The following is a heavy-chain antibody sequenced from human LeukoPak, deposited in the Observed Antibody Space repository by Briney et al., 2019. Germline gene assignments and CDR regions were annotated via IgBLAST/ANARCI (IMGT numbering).Heavy chain of an antibody. V-gene: IGHV4-39*07. D-gene: IGHD2-15*01. CDR3: ARGRGYCSGGSCGAIDY. Sequence: KPSETLSLTCTVSGGSISSSSYYWSWIRQPPGKGLEWIGEINHSGSTNYNPSLKSRVTISVDTSKNQFSLKLSSVTAADTAVYYCARGRGYCSGGSCGAIDYWGQGTLVTVSS. J-gene: IGHJ4*02. CDR1: GGSISSSSYY. CDR2: INHSGST.